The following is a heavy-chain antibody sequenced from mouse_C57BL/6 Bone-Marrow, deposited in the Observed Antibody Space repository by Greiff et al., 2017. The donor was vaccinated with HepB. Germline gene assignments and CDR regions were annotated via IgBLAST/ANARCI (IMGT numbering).Heavy chain of an antibody. V-gene: IGHV1-50*01. J-gene: IGHJ4*01. CDR3: AGTSSYYGNYDYAMDY. CDR2: IDPSDSYT. Sequence: QVQLQQPGAELVKPGASVKLSCKASGYTFTSYWMQWVKQRPGQGLEWIGEIDPSDSYTNYNQKFKGKATLTVDTSSSTAYMQLSSLTSEDSAVYYCAGTSSYYGNYDYAMDYWGQGTSVTVSS. D-gene: IGHD2-10*01. CDR1: GYTFTSYW.